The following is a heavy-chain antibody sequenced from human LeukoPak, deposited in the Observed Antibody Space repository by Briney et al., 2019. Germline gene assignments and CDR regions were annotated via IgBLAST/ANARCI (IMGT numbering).Heavy chain of an antibody. V-gene: IGHV1-18*01. CDR3: ARLSGSYYIFDY. CDR1: GYTFTNYG. Sequence: SVKVSCKASGYTFTNYGISWMRQAPAQGLEWMGWITTYNGYTNYAQKFQGRVTMATDTSTSTAYMEQRSLRSDDAAVYYCARLSGSYYIFDYWGQGTLVTVSS. J-gene: IGHJ4*02. CDR2: ITTYNGYT. D-gene: IGHD1-26*01.